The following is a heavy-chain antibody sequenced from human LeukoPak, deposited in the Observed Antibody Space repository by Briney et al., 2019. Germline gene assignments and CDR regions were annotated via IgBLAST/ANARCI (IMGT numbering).Heavy chain of an antibody. CDR1: GGSISSSSNY. Sequence: PSGTLSLTCTVSGGSISSSSNYWGWIRQPPGKGLEWIGKIFYSGSTYYNPSLKSRVTISVDTSRNQFSLKLSSVTAADTAVYYCARHQSRDGNNPRPCDNWGQGTLVTVSS. CDR2: IFYSGST. V-gene: IGHV4-39*01. D-gene: IGHD2-2*01. CDR3: ARHQSRDGNNPRPCDN. J-gene: IGHJ4*02.